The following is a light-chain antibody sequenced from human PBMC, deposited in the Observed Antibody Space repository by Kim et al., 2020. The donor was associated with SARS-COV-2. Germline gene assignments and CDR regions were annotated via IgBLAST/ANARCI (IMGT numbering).Light chain of an antibody. J-gene: IGKJ1*01. Sequence: GERATLSGRASESVSSSYVTWEQQKPGQAPRLIIYGASTRATGIQARFSGSGWGTDFTLTSSRQQPEDVAVYYWQQDYNLRTFGQGTKVDIK. CDR3: QQDYNLRT. V-gene: IGKV3D-7*01. CDR2: GAS. CDR1: ESVSSSY.